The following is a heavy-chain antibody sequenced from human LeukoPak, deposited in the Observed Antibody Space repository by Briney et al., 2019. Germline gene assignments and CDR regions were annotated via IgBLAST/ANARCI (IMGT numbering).Heavy chain of an antibody. D-gene: IGHD3-22*01. J-gene: IGHJ4*02. CDR1: GGTFSSYA. Sequence: SVKVSCKPSGGTFSSYAISWVRQAPGQGLEWMGRIIPIFGTANYAQKFQGRVTITTDESTSTAYMELSSLRSEDTAVYYCARASYYYDSSGYWDWGQGTLVTVSS. V-gene: IGHV1-69*05. CDR3: ARASYYYDSSGYWD. CDR2: IIPIFGTA.